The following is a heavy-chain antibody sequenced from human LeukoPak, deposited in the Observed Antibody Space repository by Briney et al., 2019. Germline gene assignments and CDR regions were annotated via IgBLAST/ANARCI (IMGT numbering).Heavy chain of an antibody. V-gene: IGHV4-59*02. J-gene: IGHJ4*02. CDR3: AREYGSGSRALDY. D-gene: IGHD3-10*01. Sequence: SETLSLTCNVSGGSVINHYWSWIRQPPGKGLEWIGYIFYSGRTYYEPSLQSRVTISVDTSKNQFSLRLTSVTAADTAVYYCAREYGSGSRALDYWGQGTLVTVSS. CDR2: IFYSGRT. CDR1: GGSVINHY.